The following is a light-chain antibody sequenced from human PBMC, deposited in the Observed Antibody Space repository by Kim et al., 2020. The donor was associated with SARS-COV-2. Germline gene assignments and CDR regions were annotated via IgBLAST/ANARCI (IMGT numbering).Light chain of an antibody. CDR1: SGYSSYT. CDR2: LKSDGSH. V-gene: IGLV4-69*02. J-gene: IGLJ3*02. CDR3: QTWVTGAWV. Sequence: ASVKLTCTLSSGYSSYTIAWHQQQPEKGPRYLMQLKSDGSHSKGDGIPDRFSGSSSGAERYLTISSLQSEDEADYYCQTWVTGAWVFGGGTQLTVL.